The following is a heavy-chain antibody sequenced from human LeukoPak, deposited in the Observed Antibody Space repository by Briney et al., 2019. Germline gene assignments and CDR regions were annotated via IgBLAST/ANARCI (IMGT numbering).Heavy chain of an antibody. CDR2: ISSDGYKK. J-gene: IGHJ4*02. CDR1: GFTFTNYP. Sequence: GGSLRLSCTASGFTFTNYPIHWVRQAPGKGLEWVAVISSDGYKKYYTDSVQGRFSISRDNAKNSLYLQMNSLRAEDTAVYYCAKASDYDSSGYLYYFDYWGQGTLVTVSS. CDR3: AKASDYDSSGYLYYFDY. V-gene: IGHV3-30-3*01. D-gene: IGHD3-22*01.